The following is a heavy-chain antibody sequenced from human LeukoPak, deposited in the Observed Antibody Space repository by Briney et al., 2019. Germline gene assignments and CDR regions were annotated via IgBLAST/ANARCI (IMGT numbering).Heavy chain of an antibody. CDR1: GYTFTDYD. CDR2: VSPYNGNT. D-gene: IGHD3-10*01. V-gene: IGHV1-18*01. J-gene: IGHJ4*02. Sequence: VASVKVSCKTSGYTFTDYDITWVRQAPGQGLEWMGRVSPYNGNTYYSQRFQDRVTITKDTSTGTAYMDLRNLRTDDTAMYYCARNGRVRRVVKGLFEYWGQGTLVAVSS. CDR3: ARNGRVRRVVKGLFEY.